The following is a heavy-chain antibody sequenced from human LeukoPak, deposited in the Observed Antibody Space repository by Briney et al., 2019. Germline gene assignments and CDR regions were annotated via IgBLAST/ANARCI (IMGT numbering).Heavy chain of an antibody. CDR3: GGEPRLLDV. CDR1: GGSITSSY. Sequence: ASETLSLTCTVSGGSITSSYWSWFRQPPGGELESIGYIYYSGTTKSNPSLESRVTISVDTSKSQLSLKLSFVTAADTAIYYCGGEPRLLDVWGKGITVTVSS. J-gene: IGHJ6*04. D-gene: IGHD2-15*01. CDR2: IYYSGTT. V-gene: IGHV4-59*01.